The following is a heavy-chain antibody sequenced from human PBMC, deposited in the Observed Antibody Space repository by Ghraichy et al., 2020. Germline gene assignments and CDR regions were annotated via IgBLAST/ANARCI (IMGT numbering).Heavy chain of an antibody. CDR3: SKDPHFHCGADGCDRRGLDV. V-gene: IGHV3-66*01. J-gene: IGHJ6*02. Sequence: GSLRLSCAASGFTFTNNYMSWVRQAPGKGLEWVSVIHRDGSTFYADSVKGRFTIARDTSKNTLYLQMNSLRAEDTAVYYCSKDPHFHCGADGCDRRGLDVWGQGTTVTVSS. D-gene: IGHD2-21*01. CDR2: IHRDGST. CDR1: GFTFTNNY.